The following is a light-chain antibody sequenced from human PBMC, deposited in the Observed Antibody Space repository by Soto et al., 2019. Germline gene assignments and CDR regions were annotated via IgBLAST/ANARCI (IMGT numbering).Light chain of an antibody. CDR3: QVWASTAEFFV. CDR2: DDD. CDR1: NIGVRS. J-gene: IGLJ1*01. V-gene: IGLV3-21*02. Sequence: SYELTQAPSVSVAPGQTASITCGANNIGVRSVHWHQKKPGQAPVLVVYDDDARPSGIPGRFSGSNSGNTATLTITRVDAGDEADYYCQVWASTAEFFVFGSGTKVTVL.